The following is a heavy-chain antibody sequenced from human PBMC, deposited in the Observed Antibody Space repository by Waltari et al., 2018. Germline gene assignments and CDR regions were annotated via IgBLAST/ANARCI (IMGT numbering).Heavy chain of an antibody. CDR2: INHSGST. D-gene: IGHD3-3*01. V-gene: IGHV4-34*01. J-gene: IGHJ4*02. CDR3: ARGLYVAIFGVVIIRPDFDY. CDR1: GGSFSGYY. Sequence: QVQLQQWGAGLLKPSETLSLTCAVYGGSFSGYYWSWIRQPPGKGLEWIGEINHSGSTNYNPSLKSRVTISVDTSKNQFSLKLSSVTAADTAVYYCARGLYVAIFGVVIIRPDFDYWGQGTLVTVSS.